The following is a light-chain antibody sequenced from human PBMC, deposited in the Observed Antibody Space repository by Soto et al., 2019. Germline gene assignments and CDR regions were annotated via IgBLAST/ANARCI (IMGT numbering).Light chain of an antibody. V-gene: IGKV3-20*01. CDR1: QSVTNSY. J-gene: IGKJ2*01. Sequence: EIVLTQSPGTLSLSPGERATLSCSASQSVTNSYLAWYQQKPCQAPRLLIYGASSRATGIPDRFSGSGSGTDFTLTISRLEPEDFAVYYCQQYGSSPRTFGQGTKLVIK. CDR3: QQYGSSPRT. CDR2: GAS.